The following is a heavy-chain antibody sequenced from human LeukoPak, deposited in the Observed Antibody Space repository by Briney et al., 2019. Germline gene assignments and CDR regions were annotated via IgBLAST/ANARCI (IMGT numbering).Heavy chain of an antibody. V-gene: IGHV4-38-2*02. CDR3: AGMCSGSSCPFDR. CDR2: IYHRGGT. J-gene: IGHJ4*02. Sequence: SETLSLTCTVSDYSISSGYYWGWIRQPPGKGLEWIGNIYHRGGTNYNPSLESRVTISVDTSKNHFSLKRSSVTAAHTAVYYCAGMCSGSSCPFDRWGQRTLVTVSS. D-gene: IGHD2-2*01. CDR1: DYSISSGYY.